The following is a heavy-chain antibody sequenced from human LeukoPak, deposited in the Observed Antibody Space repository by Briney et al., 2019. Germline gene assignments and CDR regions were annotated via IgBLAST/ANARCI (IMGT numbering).Heavy chain of an antibody. Sequence: SETLSLTCAVSGYSISSGYYWGWIRQPPAKGLEWIGSIYHSGSTYYNPSLKSRVTISVDTSKNQFSLKLSSVTAADTAVYYCARPDSVAGAFDYWGQGTLVTVSS. CDR3: ARPDSVAGAFDY. J-gene: IGHJ4*02. CDR2: IYHSGST. CDR1: GYSISSGYY. V-gene: IGHV4-38-2*01. D-gene: IGHD6-19*01.